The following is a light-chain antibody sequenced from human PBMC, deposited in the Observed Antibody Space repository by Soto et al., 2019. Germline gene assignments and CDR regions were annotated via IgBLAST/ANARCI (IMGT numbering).Light chain of an antibody. Sequence: QSALTQPASVSGSPGQSITISCTGSNSNVGNFDLVSWYQQIPGKAPQLIIFEVSRRPSRVSDRFSASKSGNTASLTISGLQTEDEGDFYCCSYAGGCAWVFGGGTKLTVL. V-gene: IGLV2-23*02. CDR1: NSNVGNFDL. J-gene: IGLJ3*02. CDR3: CSYAGGCAWV. CDR2: EVS.